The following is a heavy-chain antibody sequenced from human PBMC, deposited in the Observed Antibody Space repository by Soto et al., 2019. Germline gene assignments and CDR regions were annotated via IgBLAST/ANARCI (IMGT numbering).Heavy chain of an antibody. CDR1: GFTLSSYT. D-gene: IGHD6-19*01. Sequence: QVQLVESGGGVVQPGRSLRLSCAASGFTLSSYTMYWVRQAPGKGLEWVASTSSDGINEYYADSAKGRFTISRDNSKNTLFVQMHSLRAEDSAMYFCARERSLAVAAPGYWGQGTLVTVSS. J-gene: IGHJ4*02. CDR2: TSSDGINE. V-gene: IGHV3-30-3*01. CDR3: ARERSLAVAAPGY.